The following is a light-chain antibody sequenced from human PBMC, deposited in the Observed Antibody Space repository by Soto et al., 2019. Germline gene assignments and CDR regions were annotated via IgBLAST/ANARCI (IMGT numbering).Light chain of an antibody. Sequence: DIQMTQSTSTLSASVGDRVTITCRASQSISSWLAWYQQKPGKAPKLLIYDASRLESGVPSRFSGSGSGTDFTLTISSLQPEDSATYYCQQSYSTHITFGHGTRLEI. J-gene: IGKJ5*01. V-gene: IGKV1-5*01. CDR2: DAS. CDR3: QQSYSTHIT. CDR1: QSISSW.